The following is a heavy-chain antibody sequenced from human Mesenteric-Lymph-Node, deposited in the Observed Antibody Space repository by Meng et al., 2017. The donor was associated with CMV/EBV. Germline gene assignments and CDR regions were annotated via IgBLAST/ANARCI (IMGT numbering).Heavy chain of an antibody. CDR3: AESNYGWFDP. Sequence: SCKASGGAFSRYAVSWVRQAPGPGLEWMERLIPLFGTPDCVQKFQGRVTITADKSTSTAYMELSSLRSEDTAVYYCAESNYGWFDPWGQGTLVTVSS. J-gene: IGHJ5*02. CDR2: LIPLFGTP. V-gene: IGHV1-69*06. CDR1: GGAFSRYA. D-gene: IGHD4-11*01.